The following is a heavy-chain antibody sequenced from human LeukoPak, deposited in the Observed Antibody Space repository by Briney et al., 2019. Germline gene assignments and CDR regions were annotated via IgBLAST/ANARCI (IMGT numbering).Heavy chain of an antibody. CDR2: INPSGGST. D-gene: IGHD5-18*01. V-gene: IGHV1-46*01. CDR3: ARPRPVGDTASPYDAFDI. CDR1: GYTFTSYY. Sequence: ASVTVSCTASGYTFTSYYMHWVRQAPGQGLEWMGIINPSGGSTSYAQKFQGRVTMTRDTSTSTVYMELSSLRSEDTAVYYCARPRPVGDTASPYDAFDIWGQGTMVTVSS. J-gene: IGHJ3*02.